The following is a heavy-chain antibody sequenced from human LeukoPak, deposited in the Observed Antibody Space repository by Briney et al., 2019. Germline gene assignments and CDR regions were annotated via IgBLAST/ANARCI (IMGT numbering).Heavy chain of an antibody. Sequence: GASVKVSCKASGYTFTSYDINWVRQATGQGLEWMGWMNPNSGNTGYAQKFQGSVTMTRNTSISTAYMELSSLRSEDTAVYYCARPTLDSSSWYPRPTWFDPWGQGTLVTVSS. CDR3: ARPTLDSSSWYPRPTWFDP. CDR1: GYTFTSYD. CDR2: MNPNSGNT. D-gene: IGHD6-13*01. V-gene: IGHV1-8*01. J-gene: IGHJ5*02.